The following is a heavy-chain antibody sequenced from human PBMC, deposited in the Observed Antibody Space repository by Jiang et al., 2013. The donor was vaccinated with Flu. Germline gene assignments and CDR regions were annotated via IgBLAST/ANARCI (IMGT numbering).Heavy chain of an antibody. CDR1: GFSLSTSGMC. CDR3: ARGPYYYDSSGYLRGYFDY. Sequence: CTFSGFSLSTSGMCVSWIRQPPGKALEWLARIDWDDDKYYNTSLKTRLTISKDTSKNQVVLTMTNMDPVDTATYYCARGPYYYDSSGYLRGYFDYWGQGTLVTVSS. V-gene: IGHV2-70*11. J-gene: IGHJ4*02. CDR2: IDWDDDK. D-gene: IGHD3-22*01.